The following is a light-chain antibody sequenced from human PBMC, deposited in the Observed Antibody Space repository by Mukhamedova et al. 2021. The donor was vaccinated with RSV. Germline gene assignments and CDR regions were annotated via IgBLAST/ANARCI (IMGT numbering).Light chain of an antibody. Sequence: AWITCGGNNVGGKSVHWYQQKPGQAPVLVIYYDSDRPSGIPERFSGSNSGNTATLTISRVEAGDEADYYCQVWDRSTDRPGFGTG. V-gene: IGLV3-21*04. J-gene: IGLJ1*01. CDR2: YDS. CDR1: NVGGKS. CDR3: QVWDRSTDRPG.